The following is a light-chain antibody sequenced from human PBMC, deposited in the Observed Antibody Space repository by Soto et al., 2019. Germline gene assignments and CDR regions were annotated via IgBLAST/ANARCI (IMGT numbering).Light chain of an antibody. CDR2: GAS. CDR3: QQANTFPLT. J-gene: IGKJ4*01. CDR1: QGIDNW. Sequence: DIQMTQSPSSVSASVGDRVTITCRASQGIDNWLAWYQQKPGKAPNLLIYGASSLQSGVPSRFSGSGSGTDFTLTISSLQPEDFATYYCQQANTFPLTFGGGTRWISN. V-gene: IGKV1-12*01.